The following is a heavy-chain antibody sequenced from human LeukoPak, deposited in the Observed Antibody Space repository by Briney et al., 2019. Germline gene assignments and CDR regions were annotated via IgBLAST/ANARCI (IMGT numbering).Heavy chain of an antibody. D-gene: IGHD6-19*01. V-gene: IGHV3-48*01. CDR2: ISSSSSTI. CDR1: GFTFSSYS. CDR3: AKDPSPHSSGWYSDFDY. J-gene: IGHJ4*02. Sequence: GRSLRLSCAASGFTFSSYSMNWVRQAPGKGLEWVSYISSSSSTIYYADAVKGRFTISRDNAKNSLYLQMNSLRAEDTALCYCAKDPSPHSSGWYSDFDYWGQGTLVTVSS.